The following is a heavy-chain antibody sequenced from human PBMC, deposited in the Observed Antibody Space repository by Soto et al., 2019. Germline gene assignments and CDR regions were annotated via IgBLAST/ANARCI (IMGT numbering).Heavy chain of an antibody. CDR2: ISWNSGSI. J-gene: IGHJ4*02. Sequence: EVQLVESGGGPVQPGMTLRLSCAASGFSFEDYGMHWVRQGPGKGLEWVAGISWNSGSIGYAGSVKGRFTISRDNAKNPLFLQRGGLRPGAPALYHCAKDMGGVTGGGFAPGGRGPLVPVSS. V-gene: IGHV3-9*01. CDR3: AKDMGGVTGGGFAP. CDR1: GFSFEDYG. D-gene: IGHD3-16*01.